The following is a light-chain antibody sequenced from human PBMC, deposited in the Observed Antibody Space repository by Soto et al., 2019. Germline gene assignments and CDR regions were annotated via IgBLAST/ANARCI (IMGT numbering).Light chain of an antibody. CDR1: QTIDDY. CDR2: AAS. J-gene: IGKJ2*01. Sequence: DIQMTQSPSSLSASVGDTVTITCRASQTIDDYLTWYQQKVRSAPKLLIYAASTLQIGVPSRFSGSGSGTDFTLTINSLQPEDFATYYCQQTYTTPQTFGQGTRLDIK. V-gene: IGKV1-39*01. CDR3: QQTYTTPQT.